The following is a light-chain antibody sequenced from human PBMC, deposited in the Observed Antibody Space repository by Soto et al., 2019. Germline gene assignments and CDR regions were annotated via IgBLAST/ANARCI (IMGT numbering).Light chain of an antibody. CDR2: RAS. V-gene: IGKV3-20*01. CDR1: ESVSSSY. Sequence: IVLTQSPGTLALSPGERATLSCRASESVSSSYLAWYQQKPGQAPRLLIYRASTRATGIPDRFSGSGSGTDFTLTISRLEPEDSAVYYCQQYGGSPRTFGQGTKVEIK. J-gene: IGKJ1*01. CDR3: QQYGGSPRT.